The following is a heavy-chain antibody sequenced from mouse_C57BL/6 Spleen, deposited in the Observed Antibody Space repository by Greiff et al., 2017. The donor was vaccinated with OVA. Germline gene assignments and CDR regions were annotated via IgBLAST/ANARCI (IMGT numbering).Heavy chain of an antibody. V-gene: IGHV1-80*01. CDR1: GYAFSSYW. Sequence: VQLQQSGAELVKPGASVKISCKASGYAFSSYWMNWVKQRPGKGLEWIGQIYPGDGDTNYNGKFKGKATLTADKSSSTAYMQLSSLTSEDSAVYFCVRDEDGGSYFDYWGQGTTLTVSS. CDR2: IYPGDGDT. J-gene: IGHJ2*01. CDR3: VRDEDGGSYFDY.